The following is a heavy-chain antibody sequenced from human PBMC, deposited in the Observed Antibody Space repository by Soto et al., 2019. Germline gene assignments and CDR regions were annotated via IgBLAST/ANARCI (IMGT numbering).Heavy chain of an antibody. V-gene: IGHV3-30*18. Sequence: PGGSLRLSCAASGFTFSSYGMHWVRQAPGKGLEWVAAMSYDGGSKYYADSVKGRFTISRDKSENTLYLQMNSLRAEDTAVYYCAKDLTWGCTNGVCYNYYYYGMDVWGQGTTVTVSS. CDR3: AKDLTWGCTNGVCYNYYYYGMDV. D-gene: IGHD2-8*01. CDR1: GFTFSSYG. CDR2: MSYDGGSK. J-gene: IGHJ6*02.